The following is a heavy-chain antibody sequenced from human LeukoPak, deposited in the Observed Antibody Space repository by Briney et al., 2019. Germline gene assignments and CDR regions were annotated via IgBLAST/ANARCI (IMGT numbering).Heavy chain of an antibody. CDR2: INHSGST. Sequence: PSETLSLTCAVYGGSFSGYYWSWIRQPPGKGLEWIGEINHSGSTNYNPSLKSRVTISVDTSKNQFSLKLSSVTAADTAVYYCARAMSSGWYVTWFDPWGQGTLVTVSS. V-gene: IGHV4-34*01. J-gene: IGHJ5*02. CDR3: ARAMSSGWYVTWFDP. D-gene: IGHD6-19*01. CDR1: GGSFSGYY.